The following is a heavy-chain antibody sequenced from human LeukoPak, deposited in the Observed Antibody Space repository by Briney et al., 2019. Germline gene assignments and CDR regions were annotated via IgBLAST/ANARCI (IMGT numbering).Heavy chain of an antibody. J-gene: IGHJ4*02. D-gene: IGHD5-24*01. Sequence: ASVKVSCKASGYTFTTYGITRVRQAPGQGLEWMGWISAYNGNTNYAQKLQGRVTMTTDTSTSTAYMELRSLRSDDTAVYYCARALVDGYKELGYWGQGTLVTASS. CDR3: ARALVDGYKELGY. CDR1: GYTFTTYG. CDR2: ISAYNGNT. V-gene: IGHV1-18*01.